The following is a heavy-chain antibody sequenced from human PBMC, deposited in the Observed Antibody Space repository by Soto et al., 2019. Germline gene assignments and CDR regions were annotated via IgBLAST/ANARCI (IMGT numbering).Heavy chain of an antibody. Sequence: VQLVESGGGLVQPGGSLRLSCAASGFTFSSYSMNWVRQAPGKGLEWVSYISSSSSTIYYADSVKGRFTISRDNAKNSLLLQMNRLRDEDTAVYYCAREGGNLNWFDTWGQGTLVTVAS. CDR2: ISSSSSTI. CDR1: GFTFSSYS. CDR3: AREGGNLNWFDT. V-gene: IGHV3-48*02. J-gene: IGHJ5*02. D-gene: IGHD1-1*01.